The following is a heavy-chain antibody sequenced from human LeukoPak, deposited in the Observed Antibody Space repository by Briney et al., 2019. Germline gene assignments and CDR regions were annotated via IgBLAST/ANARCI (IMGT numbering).Heavy chain of an antibody. J-gene: IGHJ4*02. D-gene: IGHD2-2*01. V-gene: IGHV3-30*18. CDR1: GFTFSSYG. CDR3: AKEMTLGYCSSTSCPIDY. CDR2: ISYDGSNK. Sequence: GRSLRLSCAASGFTFSSYGMHWVRQAPGKGLEWVAVISYDGSNKYYADSVKGRFTISRDNSKNTLYLQMNSLRAENTAVYYCAKEMTLGYCSSTSCPIDYWGQGTLVTVSS.